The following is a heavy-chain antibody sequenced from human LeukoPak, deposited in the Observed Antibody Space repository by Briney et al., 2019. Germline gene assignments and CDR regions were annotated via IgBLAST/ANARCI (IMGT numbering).Heavy chain of an antibody. CDR1: GYTFTGYY. J-gene: IGHJ4*02. D-gene: IGHD4-11*01. CDR3: ARDQDYRNYVAEY. Sequence: ASVRFSCKASGYTFTGYYMHWVRQAPGQGLEWMGCVNPNSGDTNYAQKFQGRVTMTRDTSISTAYLELSRLRSDDTAVYYCARDQDYRNYVAEYWGQGTLVTVSS. V-gene: IGHV1-2*02. CDR2: VNPNSGDT.